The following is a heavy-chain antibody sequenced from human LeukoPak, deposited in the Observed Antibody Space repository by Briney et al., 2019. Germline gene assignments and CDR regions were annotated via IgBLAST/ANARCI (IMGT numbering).Heavy chain of an antibody. J-gene: IGHJ4*02. D-gene: IGHD6-6*01. CDR3: AREGGSSSPMDY. V-gene: IGHV5-51*01. CDR1: GYSFTTYW. CDR2: IYPGDSDT. Sequence: GESLKLSCKASGYSFTTYWIGWVRQMPGKGLEWMGIIYPGDSDTRYSPSFQGQVTISADKSLSTAYLQWGSLKASDTAMYYCAREGGSSSPMDYWGQGTLVTVSS.